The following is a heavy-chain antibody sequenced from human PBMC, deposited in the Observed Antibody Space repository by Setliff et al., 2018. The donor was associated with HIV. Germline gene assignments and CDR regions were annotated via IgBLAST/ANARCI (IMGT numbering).Heavy chain of an antibody. Sequence: SGPTLVNPTQTLTLTCTVSGVSLSNTRMGVSWIRQPPGKALEWLAHIFPNDEKSYSASLKSRVTISEDTSKSQVVLTMTNMDPLDTATYFCARYNFRRGYWDYFDYWGQGTQVTVSS. CDR3: ARYNFRRGYWDYFDY. CDR1: GVSLSNTRMG. D-gene: IGHD3-3*01. V-gene: IGHV2-26*01. CDR2: IFPNDEK. J-gene: IGHJ4*02.